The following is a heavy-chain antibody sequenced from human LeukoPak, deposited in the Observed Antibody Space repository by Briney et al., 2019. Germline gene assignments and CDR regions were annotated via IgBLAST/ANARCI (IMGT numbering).Heavy chain of an antibody. V-gene: IGHV5-51*01. CDR1: GYSFTSYW. CDR3: ARHGGQWLVRREYYYMDV. CDR2: IYPGDSDT. Sequence: GESLKISCKGSGYSFTSYWIGWVRQMPGKGLEWMGIIYPGDSDTRYSPSFQGQVTISADKSISTAYLQWSSLKASDTAMYYCARHGGQWLVRREYYYMDVWGKGTTVTVSS. J-gene: IGHJ6*03. D-gene: IGHD6-19*01.